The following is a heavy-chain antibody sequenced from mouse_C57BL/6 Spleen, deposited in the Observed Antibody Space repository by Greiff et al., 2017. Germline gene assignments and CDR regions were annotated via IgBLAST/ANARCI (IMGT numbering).Heavy chain of an antibody. V-gene: IGHV14-4*01. Sequence: EVQLQQSGAELVRPGASVKLSCTASGFNIKDDYMHWVKQRPEQGLEWIGWIDPENGDTEYASKFQGKATITADTSSNTAYLQLSSLTSEDTAVYYCTTGYGSSYGGYYFDYWGQGTTLTVSS. CDR2: IDPENGDT. J-gene: IGHJ2*01. CDR3: TTGYGSSYGGYYFDY. CDR1: GFNIKDDY. D-gene: IGHD1-1*01.